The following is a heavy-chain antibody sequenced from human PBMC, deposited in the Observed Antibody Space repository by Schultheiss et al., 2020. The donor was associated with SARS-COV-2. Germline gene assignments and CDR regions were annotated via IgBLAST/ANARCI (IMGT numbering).Heavy chain of an antibody. CDR1: GGSFSGYY. J-gene: IGHJ5*02. Sequence: SETLSLTCAVYGGSFSGYYWSWIRQPPGKGLEWIGEINHSGSTNYNPSHKSRVTISVDTSKNQFSLKLSSVTAADTAVYYCARGGIGDSGYDYWFDPWGQGTLVTVAS. V-gene: IGHV4-34*01. D-gene: IGHD5-12*01. CDR2: INHSGST. CDR3: ARGGIGDSGYDYWFDP.